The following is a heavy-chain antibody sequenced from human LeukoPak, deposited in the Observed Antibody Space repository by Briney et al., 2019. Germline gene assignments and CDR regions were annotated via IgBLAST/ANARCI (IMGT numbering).Heavy chain of an antibody. Sequence: GGSLRLSCAASGFIISNYNMNWVRQAPGKGLEWVSYISGSSTTIYYADSVRGRFTISRDNAKNSLYLQMNSLRDEGTAVYYCARAQYCGGDCYWSFDYWGQGTLVTVSS. V-gene: IGHV3-48*02. CDR3: ARAQYCGGDCYWSFDY. J-gene: IGHJ4*02. CDR1: GFIISNYN. CDR2: ISGSSTTI. D-gene: IGHD2-21*02.